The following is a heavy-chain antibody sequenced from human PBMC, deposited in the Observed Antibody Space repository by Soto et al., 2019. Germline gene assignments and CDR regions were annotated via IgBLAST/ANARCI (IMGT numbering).Heavy chain of an antibody. CDR2: ISYDGSNK. D-gene: IGHD3-9*01. J-gene: IGHJ6*02. CDR1: GFTFSSYA. Sequence: GGSLRLSCAASGFTFSSYAMHWVRQAPGKGLEWVAVISYDGSNKYYADSVKGRFTISRDNSKNTLYLQMNSLRAEDTAVYYCARELPDILTRRGCGMDVWGQGTTVTVSS. V-gene: IGHV3-30-3*01. CDR3: ARELPDILTRRGCGMDV.